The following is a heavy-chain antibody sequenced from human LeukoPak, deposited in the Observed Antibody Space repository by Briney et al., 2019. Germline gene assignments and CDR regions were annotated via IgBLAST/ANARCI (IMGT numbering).Heavy chain of an antibody. J-gene: IGHJ3*02. CDR2: IKPNSGDT. V-gene: IGHV1-2*02. CDR1: GYIFTAYY. Sequence: ASVKVSCKASGYIFTAYYMNWVRQAPGQGLEWVGRIKPNSGDTTYAQKFQGRVTMTRDTSISTAYMELSRLRSDDTAVYYCARDTSEAFDIWGQGTMVTVSS. D-gene: IGHD3-3*01. CDR3: ARDTSEAFDI.